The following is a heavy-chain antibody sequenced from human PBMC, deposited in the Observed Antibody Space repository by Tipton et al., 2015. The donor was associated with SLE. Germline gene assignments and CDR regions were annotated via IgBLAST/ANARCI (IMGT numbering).Heavy chain of an antibody. Sequence: TLSLTCSVSGGSISRGGYYWSWIRQYPGKGLEWIGYIYYSVYTETTSYNPSLKSRVTISVDTSKNQFSLRLSSVTTADTAVYYCARGARGNSYGSDEDFDYWGQGTLVTVSS. CDR3: ARGARGNSYGSDEDFDY. CDR1: GGSISRGGYY. J-gene: IGHJ4*02. D-gene: IGHD5-18*01. CDR2: IYYSVYTETT. V-gene: IGHV4-31*03.